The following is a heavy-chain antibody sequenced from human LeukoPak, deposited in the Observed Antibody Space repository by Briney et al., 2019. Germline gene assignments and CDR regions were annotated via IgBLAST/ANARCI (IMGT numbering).Heavy chain of an antibody. CDR3: ARAEGYGSGSYYIFDAFDI. Sequence: ASVKVSCKTSGYTFSDYYIHWIRQAPGQGLEWVGWINPNSGDTDYAQKFQGRVTVTRDTSISTAYMELGRLRSDDTAVYYCARAEGYGSGSYYIFDAFDIWGQGTMVTVSS. CDR1: GYTFSDYY. D-gene: IGHD3-10*01. V-gene: IGHV1-2*02. J-gene: IGHJ3*02. CDR2: INPNSGDT.